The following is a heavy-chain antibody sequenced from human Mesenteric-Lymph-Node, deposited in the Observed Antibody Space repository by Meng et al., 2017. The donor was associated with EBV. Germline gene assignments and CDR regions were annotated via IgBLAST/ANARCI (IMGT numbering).Heavy chain of an antibody. Sequence: EVQLVESGGGLVQPGXXXXLSCAASGFTFSDYWMHWVRQVPGKGLVWVSHIKNYGGGPTYADSVRGRFTISRDNAKNILYLQMNSLRAEGTAVYYCVRDRNEYGGKNNWFDSWGQGTRVTVSS. V-gene: IGHV3-74*01. J-gene: IGHJ5*01. CDR3: VRDRNEYGGKNNWFDS. CDR2: IKNYGGGP. CDR1: GFTFSDYW. D-gene: IGHD4-23*01.